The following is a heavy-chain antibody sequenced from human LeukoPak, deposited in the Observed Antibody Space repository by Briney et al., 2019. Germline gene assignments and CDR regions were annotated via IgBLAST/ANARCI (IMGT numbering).Heavy chain of an antibody. CDR3: ARVTVDTAMVTFDY. CDR2: IYTSGST. J-gene: IGHJ4*02. CDR1: GGSISSYY. Sequence: SETLSLTCTVSGGSISSYYWSWIRQPAGKGLEWIGRIYTSGSTNYNPSLKSRVTMSVDTSKNQFSLKLSSVTAADTAVYYCARVTVDTAMVTFDYWGQGTLVTVSS. D-gene: IGHD5-18*01. V-gene: IGHV4-4*07.